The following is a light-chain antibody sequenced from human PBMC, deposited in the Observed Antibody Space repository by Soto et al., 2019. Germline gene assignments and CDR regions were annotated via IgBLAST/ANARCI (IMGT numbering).Light chain of an antibody. J-gene: IGLJ1*01. CDR3: SSHGGNSPYV. V-gene: IGLV2-8*01. CDR2: EVN. CDR1: TSDIGGYDY. Sequence: QSALTQPPSASGSPGQSVAISCTGTTSDIGGYDYVSWYQQHPGKAPKLMIYEVNKRPSGVPDPFSGSKSGNTASLTVSGLQAEDEADYYCSSHGGNSPYVFGTGTKVTVL.